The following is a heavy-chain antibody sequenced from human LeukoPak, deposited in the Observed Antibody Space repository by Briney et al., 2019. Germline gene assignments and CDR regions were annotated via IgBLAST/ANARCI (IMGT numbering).Heavy chain of an antibody. Sequence: GASVKVSCKASGYTFTSYDINWVRQATGQGLEWMGWMSPNSGNTGYAQKLQGRVTMTRNTFINTAYMELSSLRSEDTAVYYCARGPPNWGFDYWGPGTLVTVSS. CDR2: MSPNSGNT. CDR3: ARGPPNWGFDY. V-gene: IGHV1-8*01. D-gene: IGHD7-27*01. CDR1: GYTFTSYD. J-gene: IGHJ4*02.